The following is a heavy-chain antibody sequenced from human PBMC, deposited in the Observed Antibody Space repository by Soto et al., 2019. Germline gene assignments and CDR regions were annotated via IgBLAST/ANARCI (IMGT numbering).Heavy chain of an antibody. V-gene: IGHV4-59*01. CDR2: MYYSGST. CDR1: DGSISGYF. D-gene: IGHD2-15*01. CDR3: ARAGAATLSDY. J-gene: IGHJ4*02. Sequence: SETLSLTCIVSDGSISGYFCSWIRQPPGKGLEWIGYMYYSGSTNYNPSLKSRVTISVDTSKNQFSLKLSSVTAADTAVYYCARAGAATLSDYWGQGTLVTVSS.